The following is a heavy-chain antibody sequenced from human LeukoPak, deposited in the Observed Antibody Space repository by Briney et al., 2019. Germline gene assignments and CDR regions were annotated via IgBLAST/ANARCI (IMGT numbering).Heavy chain of an antibody. V-gene: IGHV1-46*01. CDR2: ITPNSGST. Sequence: ASVKVSCKTSGYTFTNYYLHWVRQAPGQGLEWMGIITPNSGSTTYSQKFQGRVTMTRDTSTSTVYMELSSLRSEGTAVYYCARMAEAGTWYFDLWGRGTLVTVSS. CDR1: GYTFTNYY. D-gene: IGHD6-13*01. CDR3: ARMAEAGTWYFDL. J-gene: IGHJ2*01.